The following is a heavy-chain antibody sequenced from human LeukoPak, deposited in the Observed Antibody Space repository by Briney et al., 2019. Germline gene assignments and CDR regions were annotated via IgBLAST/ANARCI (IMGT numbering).Heavy chain of an antibody. CDR2: VSSGGSA. CDR3: ARKQTGTMYDV. CDR1: VGSISSSSHY. J-gene: IGHJ4*02. D-gene: IGHD1-7*01. Sequence: SDTLSHPNLNPVGSISSSSHYWPRIRKNPGKGLEWIGTVSSGGSAYYNPSLTRRVSISKDTSDNQFSLRLCSVTAADTAVYYCARKQTGTMYDVWGQGTQVAVSS. V-gene: IGHV4-39*07.